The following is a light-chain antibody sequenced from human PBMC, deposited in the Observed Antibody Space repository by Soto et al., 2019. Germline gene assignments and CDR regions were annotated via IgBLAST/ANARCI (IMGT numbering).Light chain of an antibody. Sequence: EIVMTQSPGTLSVSPGERATLSCRASQSVSSKLAWYQQKPGQAPRLLIYGASARRTGIPVRFSGSGSGTEFTLPISSLQSEDFAVSSCQQYNNWPLTFGGGTKVEIK. CDR1: QSVSSK. CDR2: GAS. J-gene: IGKJ4*01. V-gene: IGKV3-15*01. CDR3: QQYNNWPLT.